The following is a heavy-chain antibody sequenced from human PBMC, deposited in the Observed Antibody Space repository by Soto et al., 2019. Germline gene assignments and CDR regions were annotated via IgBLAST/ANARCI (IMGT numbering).Heavy chain of an antibody. D-gene: IGHD3-10*01. J-gene: IGHJ6*02. Sequence: GASVKVSCTASGYTFTSYGISWVRQAPGQGLEWMGWISAYNGNTNYAQKLQGRVTMTTDTSTSTAYMELRSLRSDDTAVYYCARGPQRGWFGEGYYYYGMDVWGQGTTATVS. CDR2: ISAYNGNT. CDR1: GYTFTSYG. CDR3: ARGPQRGWFGEGYYYYGMDV. V-gene: IGHV1-18*01.